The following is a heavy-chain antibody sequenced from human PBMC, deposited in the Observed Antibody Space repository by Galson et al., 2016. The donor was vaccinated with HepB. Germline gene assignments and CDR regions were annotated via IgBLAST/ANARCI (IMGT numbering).Heavy chain of an antibody. CDR3: ARRKGRLGSRCLLGSDCYSFPG. Sequence: SETLSLTCAVYGGSFTSYYWSWIRQPPGKGLEWIGEIKTSGSTNYNPSLKSRVTISVDTSRNQFSLKLSSVTAADTAMYYCARRKGRLGSRCLLGSDCYSFPGWGQGTLVTVSS. D-gene: IGHD2-21*02. CDR2: IKTSGST. V-gene: IGHV4-34*01. J-gene: IGHJ4*02. CDR1: GGSFTSYY.